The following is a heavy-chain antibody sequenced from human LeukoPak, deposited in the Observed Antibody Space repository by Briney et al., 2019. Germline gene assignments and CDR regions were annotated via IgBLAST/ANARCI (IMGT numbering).Heavy chain of an antibody. D-gene: IGHD6-19*01. V-gene: IGHV6-1*01. J-gene: IGHJ4*02. Sequence: SQTLSLTCVVSGDSVSSENGAWTWIRQSPSRGLEWLRRTYYRSKWYNDYAESMEGRMTISQDTSKNQYSLHLNSVTPDDTAVYFGTTGWHTFDYWGQGTLVTVSS. CDR1: GDSVSSENGA. CDR2: TYYRSKWYN. CDR3: TTGWHTFDY.